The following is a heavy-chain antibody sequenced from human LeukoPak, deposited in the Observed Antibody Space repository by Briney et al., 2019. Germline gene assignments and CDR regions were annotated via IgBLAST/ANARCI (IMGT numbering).Heavy chain of an antibody. CDR3: TRDMRDSSGYYYYYGMDV. Sequence: GASVKVSCKASGGTFSSYAISWVRQAPGQGLEWMGGIIPIFGTANYAQKFQGRVTITADESTSTAYMELSSLRSEDTAVYYCTRDMRDSSGYYYYYGMDVWGQGTTVTVSS. J-gene: IGHJ6*02. CDR2: IIPIFGTA. D-gene: IGHD3-22*01. CDR1: GGTFSSYA. V-gene: IGHV1-69*13.